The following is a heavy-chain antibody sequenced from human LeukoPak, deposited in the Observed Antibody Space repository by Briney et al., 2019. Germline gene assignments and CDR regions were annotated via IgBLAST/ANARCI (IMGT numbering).Heavy chain of an antibody. CDR2: ISAYNGNT. Sequence: ASVKVSCKASGGTFNSYAISWVRQAPGQGLEWMGWISAYNGNTNYAQKLQGRVTMTTDTSTSTAYMELRSLRSDDTAVYYCARDVSYDFWSGYYPFDYWGQGTLVTVSS. CDR1: GGTFNSYA. CDR3: ARDVSYDFWSGYYPFDY. D-gene: IGHD3-3*01. V-gene: IGHV1-18*01. J-gene: IGHJ4*02.